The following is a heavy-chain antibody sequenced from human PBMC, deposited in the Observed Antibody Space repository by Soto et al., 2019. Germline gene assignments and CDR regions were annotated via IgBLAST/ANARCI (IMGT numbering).Heavy chain of an antibody. Sequence: SETLSLTCTVSGGSISSYYWGWIRQPPGKGLEWIGSIYYSGSTYYNPSLKSRVTISVDTSKNQFSLKLSSVTAADTAVYYCASPKIEFYNWFDPWGQGTLVTVSS. CDR1: GGSISSYY. CDR3: ASPKIEFYNWFDP. V-gene: IGHV4-39*01. CDR2: IYYSGST. D-gene: IGHD3-22*01. J-gene: IGHJ5*02.